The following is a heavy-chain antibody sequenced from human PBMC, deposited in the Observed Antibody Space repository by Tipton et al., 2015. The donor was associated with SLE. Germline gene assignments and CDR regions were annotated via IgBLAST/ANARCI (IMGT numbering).Heavy chain of an antibody. D-gene: IGHD6-25*01. Sequence: TLSLTCTVSGGSISTTPYYWGWIRQPPGKGLEWIGRMYITGSAVYNPSLKSRVTISVDTSKNQFSLKLSSVTAADAAVYYCARQPFATRSGFDVWGQGTMVTVSS. CDR3: ARQPFATRSGFDV. CDR1: GGSISTTPYY. CDR2: MYITGSA. J-gene: IGHJ3*01. V-gene: IGHV4-39*01.